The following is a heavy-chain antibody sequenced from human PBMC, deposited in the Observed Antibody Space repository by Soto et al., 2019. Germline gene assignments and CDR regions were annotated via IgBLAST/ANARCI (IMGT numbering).Heavy chain of an antibody. V-gene: IGHV4-4*02. D-gene: IGHD3-22*01. CDR2: IDHSGST. CDR1: GGSISSSNW. J-gene: IGHJ6*02. Sequence: SETLSLTCAVSGGSISSSNWWSWVRQPPGKGLEWIGEIDHSGSTKYSPSLKSRVTISVDRSKNQFSLKLTFLTAADTAVYYCARSPDSSGYYPRWYYYGMDVWGQGTTVTVS. CDR3: ARSPDSSGYYPRWYYYGMDV.